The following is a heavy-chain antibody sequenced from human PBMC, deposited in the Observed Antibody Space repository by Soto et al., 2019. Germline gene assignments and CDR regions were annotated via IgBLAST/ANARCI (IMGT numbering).Heavy chain of an antibody. D-gene: IGHD5-12*01. CDR2: IRSKAYGGTT. CDR1: GFTFGDYA. J-gene: IGHJ4*02. CDR3: TRASASIVAMIIGTFDY. V-gene: IGHV3-49*03. Sequence: EVQLVESGGGLVQPGRSLRLSCTASGFTFGDYAMSWFRQAPGKGLEWVGFIRSKAYGGTTEYAASVKGRFTISRDDSKSIAYLQMNSLKTEDTAVYYCTRASASIVAMIIGTFDYWGQGTLVTVSS.